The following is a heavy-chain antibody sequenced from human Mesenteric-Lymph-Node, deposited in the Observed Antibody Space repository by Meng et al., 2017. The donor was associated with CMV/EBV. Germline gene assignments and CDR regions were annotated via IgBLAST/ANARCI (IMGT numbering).Heavy chain of an antibody. V-gene: IGHV4-39*01. CDR1: IRSNIYF. J-gene: IGHJ5*02. CDR2: IYYSGST. CDR3: ARHGYYDSSGYYFFWFDP. D-gene: IGHD3-22*01. Sequence: IRSNIYFWGWVRQPPGEGLEWIGSIYYSGSTYYNPSLKSRVTISVDTSKNQFSLKLSSVTAADAAVYYCARHGYYDSSGYYFFWFDPWGQGTLVTVSS.